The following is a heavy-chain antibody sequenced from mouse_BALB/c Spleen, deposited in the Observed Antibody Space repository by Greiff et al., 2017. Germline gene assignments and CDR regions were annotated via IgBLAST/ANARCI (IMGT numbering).Heavy chain of an antibody. CDR2: ISSGGSYT. Sequence: EVKVVESGGGLVKPGGSLKLSCAASGFTFSSYAMSWVRQSPEKRLEWVAEISSGGSYTYYPDTVTGRFTISRDNAKNTLYLEMSSLRSEDTAMYYCARDPITNRAYWGQGTLVTVSA. CDR1: GFTFSSYA. J-gene: IGHJ3*01. V-gene: IGHV5-9-4*01. D-gene: IGHD1-1*01. CDR3: ARDPITNRAY.